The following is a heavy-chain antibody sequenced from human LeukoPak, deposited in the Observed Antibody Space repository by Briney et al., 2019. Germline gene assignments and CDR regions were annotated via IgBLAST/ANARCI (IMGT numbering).Heavy chain of an antibody. V-gene: IGHV4-39*01. Sequence: KPSETLSLTCTVFGGSVSSSDFNWGWIRQPPGKGLEWIGTIYYSGTTYYNPSLGSRVAISVDTSKNQFSLDLNSVTAADTAVYYCARRQYGSGWYGDGEWFWFAPWGQGTLVIVSS. CDR1: GGSVSSSDFN. CDR2: IYYSGTT. J-gene: IGHJ5*02. D-gene: IGHD6-19*01. CDR3: ARRQYGSGWYGDGEWFWFAP.